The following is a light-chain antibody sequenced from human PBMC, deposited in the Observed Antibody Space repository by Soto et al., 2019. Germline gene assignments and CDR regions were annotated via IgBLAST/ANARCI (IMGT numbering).Light chain of an antibody. V-gene: IGKV1-5*01. CDR1: QSISWD. CDR3: QQYSDYPLT. J-gene: IGKJ4*01. CDR2: DAS. Sequence: DIPMTQSPSTLSASVGDRVTIACRASQSISWDLAWYQRTPGKAPQLLIYDASKLETGVPSRFSGSGSGTALSLPISSRQPDDFAPYYCQQYSDYPLTFGGGTTVEI.